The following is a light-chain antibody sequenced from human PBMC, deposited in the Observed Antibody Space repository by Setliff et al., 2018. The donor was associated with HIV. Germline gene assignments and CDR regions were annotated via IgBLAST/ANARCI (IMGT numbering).Light chain of an antibody. Sequence: QSALTQPASVSGSPGQSITISCTGSSSDIGDYESVSWYRQHPGEVPKLMIYDVTKRPSGVSNRFSASKSGNTASLTISGLQAEDEAHYYCCSYAGGDTWIFGGGT. CDR2: DVT. CDR3: CSYAGGDTWI. CDR1: SSDIGDYES. J-gene: IGLJ2*01. V-gene: IGLV2-23*02.